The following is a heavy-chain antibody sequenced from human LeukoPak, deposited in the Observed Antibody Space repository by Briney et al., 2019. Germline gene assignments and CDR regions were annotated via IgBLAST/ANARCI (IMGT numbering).Heavy chain of an antibody. CDR2: AYYSGRA. CDR1: GGSITSNY. Sequence: PSETLSLTCIVSGGSITSNYWSWIRHPPGKGLEWIGYAYYSGRANYNPSLKSRVTISVDTSKNQFSLNLSSVTAADTAVYYCGREVSPSDHYYYYGVDVWGRGTTVTVSS. D-gene: IGHD5/OR15-5a*01. V-gene: IGHV4-59*01. CDR3: GREVSPSDHYYYYGVDV. J-gene: IGHJ6*02.